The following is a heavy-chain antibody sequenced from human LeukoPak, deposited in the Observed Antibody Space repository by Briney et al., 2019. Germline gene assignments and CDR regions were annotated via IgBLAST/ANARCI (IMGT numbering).Heavy chain of an antibody. J-gene: IGHJ4*02. V-gene: IGHV3-30-3*01. CDR1: GFTFSSYA. CDR2: ISYDGSNK. Sequence: PGGSLRLSWAASGFTFSSYAMHWVRQAPGKGLEWVAVISYDGSNKYYADSVKGRFTISRDNSKNTLYLQMNSLRAEDTAVYYCASMVRGVIIRGFFDYWGQGTLVTVSS. CDR3: ASMVRGVIIRGFFDY. D-gene: IGHD3-10*01.